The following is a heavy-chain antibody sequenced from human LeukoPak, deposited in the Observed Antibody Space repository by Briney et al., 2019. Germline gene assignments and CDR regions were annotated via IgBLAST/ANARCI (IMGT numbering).Heavy chain of an antibody. V-gene: IGHV1-69*02. D-gene: IGHD5-12*01. CDR3: VRSGYDYDWFDP. Sequence: SVKVSCKAPGGTFSDYSISWVRQAPGQGLEWMGRILPLVGRLHYAQKFQGRFTLTADKSTTTVYMEVSSLRSEDTAVYYCVRSGYDYDWFDPWGQGTLVTVSS. CDR2: ILPLVGRL. J-gene: IGHJ5*02. CDR1: GGTFSDYS.